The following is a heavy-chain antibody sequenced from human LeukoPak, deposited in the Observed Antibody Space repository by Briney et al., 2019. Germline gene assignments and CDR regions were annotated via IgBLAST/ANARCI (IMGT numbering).Heavy chain of an antibody. Sequence: GGSLRLSCAAYGFPFSTYWMTWVRQAPGKGLEWVANIKEDGSEKYYVDSVRGRFTISRDNAKNSLYLHMNSLRAEDTAVYYCARVHHSSSWGTDDCWGQGTLVTVSP. CDR2: IKEDGSEK. CDR3: ARVHHSSSWGTDDC. J-gene: IGHJ4*02. D-gene: IGHD6-13*01. CDR1: GFPFSTYW. V-gene: IGHV3-7*01.